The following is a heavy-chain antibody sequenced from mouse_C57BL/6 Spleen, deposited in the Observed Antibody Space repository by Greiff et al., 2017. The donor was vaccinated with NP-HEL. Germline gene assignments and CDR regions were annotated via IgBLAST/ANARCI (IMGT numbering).Heavy chain of an antibody. CDR2: INPNNGGT. CDR3: SRADIYDGRVYYAMDY. Sequence: EVQLQQSGPVLVKPGASVKMSCKASGYTFTDYYMNWVKQSHGKSLEWIGEINPNNGGTIYNQKFKGKATLTVDKSSSTAYRELRSLISEDTAVYYCSRADIYDGRVYYAMDYWGQGTSVTVSS. J-gene: IGHJ4*01. V-gene: IGHV1-18*01. CDR1: GYTFTDYY. D-gene: IGHD2-3*01.